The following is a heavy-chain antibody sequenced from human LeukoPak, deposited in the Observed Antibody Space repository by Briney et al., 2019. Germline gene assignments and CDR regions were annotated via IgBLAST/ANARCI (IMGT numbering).Heavy chain of an antibody. CDR1: GFTFSHYY. Sequence: GGSLGLSCAASGFTFSHYYMNWVCQAPGKGLEWVSVLYSGGSTYYADSVKGRFTISRDNSKNTLYLQMNSLRLEDTAVYYCARDRSGRYPDAFDIWGQGTMVTVSS. CDR3: ARDRSGRYPDAFDI. CDR2: LYSGGST. D-gene: IGHD1-26*01. V-gene: IGHV3-53*01. J-gene: IGHJ3*02.